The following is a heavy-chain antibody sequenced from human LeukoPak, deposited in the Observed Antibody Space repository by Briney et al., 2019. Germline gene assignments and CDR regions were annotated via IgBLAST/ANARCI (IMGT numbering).Heavy chain of an antibody. D-gene: IGHD2-2*01. CDR2: ISTTSTYI. Sequence: PGGSLRLSCAASGFAFSSYNMKWVRQAPGKGLEWVSFISTTSTYIYYADSVKGRFTVSRDNSKNLLYLQMDSLRVADTAVYYCARAGTCSSTSCDGGIEYWGQGTLVTVSS. CDR3: ARAGTCSSTSCDGGIEY. CDR1: GFAFSSYN. J-gene: IGHJ4*02. V-gene: IGHV3-21*06.